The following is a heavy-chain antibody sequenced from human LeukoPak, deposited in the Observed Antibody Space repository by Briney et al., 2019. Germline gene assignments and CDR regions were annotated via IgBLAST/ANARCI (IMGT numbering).Heavy chain of an antibody. J-gene: IGHJ4*02. V-gene: IGHV3-23*01. D-gene: IGHD2-2*02. Sequence: GGSLRLSCAASGFTFSSYAMSWVRQAPGKGLEWVSGITDSGFTTFYANSVKGRFAISRDNSKNTLYLQMNSLRAEDTAVYYCANAGFCSSTTCYNPFDHWGQGTLVTVSS. CDR3: ANAGFCSSTTCYNPFDH. CDR2: ITDSGFTT. CDR1: GFTFSSYA.